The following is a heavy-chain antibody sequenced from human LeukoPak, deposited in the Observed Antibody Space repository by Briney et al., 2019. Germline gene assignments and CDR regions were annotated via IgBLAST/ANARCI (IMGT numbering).Heavy chain of an antibody. CDR3: ARAHYGSGSCYTFDY. J-gene: IGHJ4*02. CDR2: IWFDGSNK. V-gene: IGHV3-33*01. Sequence: GGSLRLSCAASGFTFSSYGMHWVRQAPGKGLEWVAVIWFDGSNKYYADSVKGRFTISRDNSKNTLYLQMNSLRAEDTAVYYCARAHYGSGSCYTFDYWGQGTLVTVSS. CDR1: GFTFSSYG. D-gene: IGHD3-10*01.